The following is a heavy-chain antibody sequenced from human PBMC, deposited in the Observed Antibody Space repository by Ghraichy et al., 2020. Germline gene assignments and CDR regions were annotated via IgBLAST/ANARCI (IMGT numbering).Heavy chain of an antibody. J-gene: IGHJ3*01. CDR3: ARESVVVRTDDAFDV. Sequence: GRFTVSRDNAKNSVYLQMNSLRVEDTALYYCARESVVVRTDDAFDVWGHGTMVTVSS. D-gene: IGHD2-21*02. V-gene: IGHV3-11*05.